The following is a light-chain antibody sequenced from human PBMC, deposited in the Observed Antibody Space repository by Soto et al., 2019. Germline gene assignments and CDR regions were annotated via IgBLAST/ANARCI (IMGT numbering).Light chain of an antibody. Sequence: EIVMTQSPATLSVSPGERATLSCRARQSVDGNLAWYQQKPGQAPRLLIYGASTRATGIPARFSGSGSGTEFTLTISSLQSEDFAVYYCQKYTNRPPGYTFGQGTQLQIK. J-gene: IGKJ2*01. CDR2: GAS. CDR3: QKYTNRPPGYT. CDR1: QSVDGN. V-gene: IGKV3-15*01.